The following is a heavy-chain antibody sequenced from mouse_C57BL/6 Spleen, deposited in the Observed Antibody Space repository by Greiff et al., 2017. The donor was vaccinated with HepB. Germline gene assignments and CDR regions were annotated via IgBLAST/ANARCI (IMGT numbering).Heavy chain of an antibody. J-gene: IGHJ2*01. V-gene: IGHV14-2*01. CDR3: ASWEDYDY. D-gene: IGHD2-4*01. Sequence: EVKLQESGAELVKPGASVTLSCTASGFNIKDYYMHWVKQRTEQGLEWIGRIDPEDGETKYAPKFQGKATITADTSSNTAYLQLSSLTSEDTAVYYCASWEDYDYWGQGTTLTVSS. CDR1: GFNIKDYY. CDR2: IDPEDGET.